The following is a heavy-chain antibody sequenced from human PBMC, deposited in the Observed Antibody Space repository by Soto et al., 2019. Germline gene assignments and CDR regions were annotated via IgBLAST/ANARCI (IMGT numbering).Heavy chain of an antibody. J-gene: IGHJ4*02. CDR1: GYTFTSYY. D-gene: IGHD6-6*01. V-gene: IGHV1-2*02. Sequence: QVQLVQSGAEVKKPGASVKVSCKASGYTFTSYYMHWVRQAPGQGPEWMGWINPNSGGTTYQGRVTVTRDTSISTAYMELSSLRSDDTAVYYCARGGSSSLDYWGQGTLVTVSS. CDR3: ARGGSSSLDY. CDR2: INPNSGGT.